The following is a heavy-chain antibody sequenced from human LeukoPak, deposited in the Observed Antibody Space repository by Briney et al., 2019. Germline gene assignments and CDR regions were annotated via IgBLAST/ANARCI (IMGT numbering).Heavy chain of an antibody. CDR1: VGSFSTYA. CDR2: IIPFFGTP. D-gene: IGHD3-10*01. V-gene: IGHV1-69*01. CDR3: ARYKVPPHQDSSMVPGVYYYYGMDV. J-gene: IGHJ6*02. Sequence: SVKVSCKASVGSFSTYAISWVRQAPGQGLEWMGGIIPFFGTPSYAQKFHGRVTTTADESTNTAYMEVSSLRSENTALYYCARYKVPPHQDSSMVPGVYYYYGMDVWGLGTTVTVSS.